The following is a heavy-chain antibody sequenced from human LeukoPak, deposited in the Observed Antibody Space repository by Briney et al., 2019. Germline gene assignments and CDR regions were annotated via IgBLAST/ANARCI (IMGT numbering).Heavy chain of an antibody. CDR3: ARVNGDYGDGMDV. J-gene: IGHJ6*02. D-gene: IGHD4-17*01. Sequence: GGSLRLSCAVSGFTVSGNYMSWVRQAPGKGLEWVSVIYSGGSTYYADSVKGRFTISRDNSKNTLYLQMNSLRAEDTAVYYCARVNGDYGDGMDVWGQGTTVTVSS. V-gene: IGHV3-53*01. CDR1: GFTVSGNY. CDR2: IYSGGST.